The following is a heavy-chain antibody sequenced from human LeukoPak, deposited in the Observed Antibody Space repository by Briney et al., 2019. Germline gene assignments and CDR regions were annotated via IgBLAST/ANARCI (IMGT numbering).Heavy chain of an antibody. Sequence: PGGSLRLSCAASGFTFSSYAMSWVRQAPGKGLEWVAVISYDGSNKYYADSVKGRFTISRDNSKNTLYLQMNSLRAEDTAVYYCARDKSTVTTEDAFDIWGQGTMVTVSS. D-gene: IGHD4-17*01. CDR2: ISYDGSNK. CDR3: ARDKSTVTTEDAFDI. CDR1: GFTFSSYA. J-gene: IGHJ3*02. V-gene: IGHV3-30*04.